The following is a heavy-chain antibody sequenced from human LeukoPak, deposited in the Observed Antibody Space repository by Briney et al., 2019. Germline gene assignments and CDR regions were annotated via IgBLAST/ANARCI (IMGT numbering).Heavy chain of an antibody. CDR1: GGTFSSYA. CDR3: ARGGELRIRNWFDP. Sequence: ASVKASCKASGGTFSSYAISWVRQAPGQGLEWMGGIIPIFGTANYAQKFQGRVTITADKSTSTAYMELSSLRSEDTAVYYCARGGELRIRNWFDPWGQGTLVTVSS. D-gene: IGHD1-7*01. V-gene: IGHV1-69*06. CDR2: IIPIFGTA. J-gene: IGHJ5*02.